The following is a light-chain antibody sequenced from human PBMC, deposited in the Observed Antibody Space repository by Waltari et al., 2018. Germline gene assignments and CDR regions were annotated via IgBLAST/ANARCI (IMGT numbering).Light chain of an antibody. J-gene: IGLJ2*01. V-gene: IGLV3-1*01. CDR3: QAWDSSTVV. CDR1: KSGDTA. CDR2: QDT. Sequence: SYELTQPPSVSVSPGKTASITCSGEKSGDTAVWCYQQKQGQSPVGVIYQDTNRPSGIPERFSGSNSGNTATLTISGTQAMDEADYYCQAWDSSTVVFGGGTRLTVL.